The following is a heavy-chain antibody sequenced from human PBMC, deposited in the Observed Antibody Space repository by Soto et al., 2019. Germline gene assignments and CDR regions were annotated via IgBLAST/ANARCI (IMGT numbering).Heavy chain of an antibody. CDR2: ISSSSSYI. Sequence: VGSLRLSCSASGFTFSSYIMNWFLQAPGKGLEWVSSISSSSSYIYYADSVRGRFTISRDNAKNSLYLQMNSLRAEDTAVYYCGRSGSYFESNWFDSWGQGTLVTVSS. CDR3: GRSGSYFESNWFDS. CDR1: GFTFSSYI. J-gene: IGHJ5*01. V-gene: IGHV3-21*01. D-gene: IGHD1-26*01.